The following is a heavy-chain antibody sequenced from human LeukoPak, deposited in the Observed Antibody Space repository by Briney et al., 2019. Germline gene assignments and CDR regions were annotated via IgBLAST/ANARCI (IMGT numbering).Heavy chain of an antibody. CDR1: GFTFDDYA. Sequence: GGSLRLSCAASGFTFDDYAMHWVRQAPGKGLEWVSLISGDGGSTYYADSVKGRFTISRDNSKNSLYLQMNSLRTEDTALYYCAKDISFLGETTVTTVEDYWGQGTLVTVSS. CDR2: ISGDGGST. J-gene: IGHJ4*02. CDR3: AKDISFLGETTVTTVEDY. D-gene: IGHD4-17*01. V-gene: IGHV3-43*02.